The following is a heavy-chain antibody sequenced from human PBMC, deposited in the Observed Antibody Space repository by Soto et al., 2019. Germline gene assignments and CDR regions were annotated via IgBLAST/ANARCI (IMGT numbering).Heavy chain of an antibody. CDR1: GGTFSSYA. J-gene: IGHJ4*02. Sequence: VKVSCKASGGTFSSYAISWVRQAPGQGLEWMGGIIPIFGTANYAQKFQGRVTITADESTSTAYMELSSLRSEDTAVYYCASFEYSRTNYFDYWGQGTLVTVSS. V-gene: IGHV1-69*13. D-gene: IGHD6-6*01. CDR2: IIPIFGTA. CDR3: ASFEYSRTNYFDY.